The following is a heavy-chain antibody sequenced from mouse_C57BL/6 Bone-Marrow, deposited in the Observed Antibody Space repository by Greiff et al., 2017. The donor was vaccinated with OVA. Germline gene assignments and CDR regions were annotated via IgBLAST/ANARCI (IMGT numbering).Heavy chain of an antibody. D-gene: IGHD2-3*01. J-gene: IGHJ1*03. CDR3: ARGDGYLWYFEV. Sequence: EVQLQQSGPELVKPGASVKIPCKASGYTFTDYNMDWVKQSHGKSLEWIGDINPNNGGTIYNQKFKGKTTLTVEKYNSTAYMEIRSLTSEDTAVEDCARGDGYLWYFEVWGTGTTVTVSA. CDR1: GYTFTDYN. CDR2: INPNNGGT. V-gene: IGHV1-18*01.